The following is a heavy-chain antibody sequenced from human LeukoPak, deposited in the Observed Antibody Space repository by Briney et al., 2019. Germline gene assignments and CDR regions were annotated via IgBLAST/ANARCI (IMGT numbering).Heavy chain of an antibody. D-gene: IGHD3-10*01. Sequence: GGSLRLSCAASGFTFRSYGMTWVRQAPGKGLEWVSAISGSGDSTYYADSVKGRFTISRDNSRNTLYLQMNSLRAGDTAVYYCARHLLWFGELSGGFDYWGQGTLVTVSS. CDR2: ISGSGDST. J-gene: IGHJ4*02. CDR1: GFTFRSYG. CDR3: ARHLLWFGELSGGFDY. V-gene: IGHV3-23*01.